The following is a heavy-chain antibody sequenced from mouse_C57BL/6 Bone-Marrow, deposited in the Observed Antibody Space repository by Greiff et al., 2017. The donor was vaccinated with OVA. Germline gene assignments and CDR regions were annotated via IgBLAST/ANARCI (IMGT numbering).Heavy chain of an antibody. V-gene: IGHV1-50*01. D-gene: IGHD1-3*01. J-gene: IGHJ3*01. CDR2: IDPSDSYT. CDR3: ARSGGGFAY. Sequence: QVQLKQPGAELVKPGASVKLSCKASGYTFTSYWMQWVKQRPGQGLEWIGEIDPSDSYTNYNQKFKGKATLTVDTSSSTAYMQLRSLACEDSAVYYCARSGGGFAYWGQGTLVTVSA. CDR1: GYTFTSYW.